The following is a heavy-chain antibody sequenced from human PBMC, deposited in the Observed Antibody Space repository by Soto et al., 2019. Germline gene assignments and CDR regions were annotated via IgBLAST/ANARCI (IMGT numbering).Heavy chain of an antibody. CDR2: IYYSGST. V-gene: IGHV4-59*01. J-gene: IGHJ4*02. CDR3: ARAWGRVFDY. CDR1: GGSISSYY. D-gene: IGHD2-15*01. Sequence: QVQLQESGPGLVKPSETLSLTCTVCGGSISSYYWSWILQPPGKGLEWIGYIYYSGSTNYNPTLMSRVTISVDTSKNQFSLKLSSVTDADTAVYYCARAWGRVFDYWGQGTLVTVSS.